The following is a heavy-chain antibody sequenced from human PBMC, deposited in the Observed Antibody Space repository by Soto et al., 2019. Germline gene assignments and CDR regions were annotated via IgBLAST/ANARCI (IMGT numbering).Heavy chain of an antibody. CDR1: GYTFTSYD. CDR3: ASAGYSSSWQNYYYYGMDV. D-gene: IGHD6-13*01. J-gene: IGHJ6*02. V-gene: IGHV1-8*01. Sequence: ASVKVSCKASGYTFTSYDINWVRQATGQGLEWMGWMNPNSGNTGYAQKFKGRVTMTRNTSISTAYMELSSLRSEDTAVYYCASAGYSSSWQNYYYYGMDVWGQGTTVTVSS. CDR2: MNPNSGNT.